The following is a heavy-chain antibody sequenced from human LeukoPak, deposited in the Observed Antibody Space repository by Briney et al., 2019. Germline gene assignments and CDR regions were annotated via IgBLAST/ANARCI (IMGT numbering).Heavy chain of an antibody. V-gene: IGHV3-23*01. J-gene: IGHJ4*02. CDR1: GGSISSGDYY. Sequence: LSLTCTVSGGSISSGDYYWSWVRQAPGKGLEWVSAISASGGSTYYADSVKGRFTISRDNSKNTLYLQMNSLRAEDTAIYYCAPNWNLDYWGQGSLVTVSS. CDR3: APNWNLDY. D-gene: IGHD1-1*01. CDR2: ISASGGST.